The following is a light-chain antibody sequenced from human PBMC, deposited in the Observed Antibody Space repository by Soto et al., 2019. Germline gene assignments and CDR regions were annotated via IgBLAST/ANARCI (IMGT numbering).Light chain of an antibody. Sequence: DLQMTQSPSSLSASVGDRVTITCRASQSISTYLNWYQQKPGKVPKVLIYAASSLQSGVPSRFSGSGSGTDFTLTISSLQPEDFASYYCQQSYDTPYTFGQGTKLEIK. J-gene: IGKJ2*01. V-gene: IGKV1-39*01. CDR1: QSISTY. CDR2: AAS. CDR3: QQSYDTPYT.